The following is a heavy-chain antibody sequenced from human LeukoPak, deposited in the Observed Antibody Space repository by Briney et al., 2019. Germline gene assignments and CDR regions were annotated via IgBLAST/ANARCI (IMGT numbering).Heavy chain of an antibody. J-gene: IGHJ5*02. CDR1: GCSISSSSYY. V-gene: IGHV4-39*01. D-gene: IGHD6-19*01. CDR3: ARQAVAGTCWFDP. Sequence: PSETLSLTCTVSGCSISSSSYYWGWIRQPPGKGLEWFGSNYYSGSTYYNPSLKSRVTISVDTSRNRFSLKLSSVTAADTAVYYCARQAVAGTCWFDPWGQGTLVTVSS. CDR2: NYYSGST.